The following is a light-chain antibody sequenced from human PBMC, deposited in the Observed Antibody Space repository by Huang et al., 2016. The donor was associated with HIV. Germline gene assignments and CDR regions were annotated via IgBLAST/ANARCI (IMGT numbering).Light chain of an antibody. J-gene: IGKJ3*01. Sequence: DIQMTQSPYSLSASVGDRVTITCRASQSISSFLNWYQQKPGKAPTLLIHAASNLLSWVPSRFSGSGSGTNFILSISSLQPDDFATYYCQQSYNSPLTFGPGTTVDI. V-gene: IGKV1-39*01. CDR1: QSISSF. CDR2: AAS. CDR3: QQSYNSPLT.